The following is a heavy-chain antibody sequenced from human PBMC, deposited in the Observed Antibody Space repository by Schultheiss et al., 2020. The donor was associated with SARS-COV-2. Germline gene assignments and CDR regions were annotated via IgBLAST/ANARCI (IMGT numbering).Heavy chain of an antibody. J-gene: IGHJ4*02. D-gene: IGHD2-8*01. CDR3: AREYCTNGVCYDYFDY. CDR2: ISYDGSNK. CDR1: GFTFSSYA. V-gene: IGHV3-30*01. Sequence: GGSLRLSCAASGFTFSSYAMHWVRQAPGKGLEWVAVISYDGSNKYYADSVKGRFTISRDNSKNTLYLQMNSLRAEDTAVYYCAREYCTNGVCYDYFDYWGQGTLVTVS.